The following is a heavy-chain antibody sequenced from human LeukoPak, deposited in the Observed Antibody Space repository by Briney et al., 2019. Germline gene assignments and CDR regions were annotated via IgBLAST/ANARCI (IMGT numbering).Heavy chain of an antibody. D-gene: IGHD6-13*01. J-gene: IGHJ6*02. CDR3: ARDTEGSSWIYYYYYGMDV. CDR1: GFTFSSYW. Sequence: GGSLRLSCAASGFTFSSYWMSWVRQAPGKGLEWVANIKQDGSEKYYVDSVKGRFTISRDNAKNSLYLQMNSLSAEDTAVYYCARDTEGSSWIYYYYYGMDVWGQGATVTVSS. CDR2: IKQDGSEK. V-gene: IGHV3-7*01.